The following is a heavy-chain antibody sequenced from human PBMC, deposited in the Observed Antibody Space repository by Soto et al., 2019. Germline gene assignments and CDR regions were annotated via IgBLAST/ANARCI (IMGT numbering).Heavy chain of an antibody. V-gene: IGHV1-58*01. CDR2: IVVGSGNT. J-gene: IGHJ6*02. D-gene: IGHD3-3*01. CDR3: AADPYYDFWSGCGMDV. CDR1: GFTFTSSA. Sequence: SVKVSCKASGFTFTSSAVQWVRQARGQRLEWKGWIVVGSGNTNYAQKYQERDTINRDMSTSTTNMEMSSLRSEDSALYYCAADPYYDFWSGCGMDVWGQGTTVTVSS.